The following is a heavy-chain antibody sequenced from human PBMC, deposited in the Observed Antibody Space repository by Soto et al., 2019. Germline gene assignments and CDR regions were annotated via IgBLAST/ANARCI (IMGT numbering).Heavy chain of an antibody. CDR2: ISYDGSKK. CDR3: AKDFTSYTEEPYYFDY. CDR1: GFTFSSYG. V-gene: IGHV3-30*18. Sequence: QVQLVESGGGVVQPGKSLRLSCTASGFTFSSYGMHWVRQAPGRGLEWVAFISYDGSKKHHADYVKGRIIISRDNSKNTLDLEMSSLRPEDTAVYYCAKDFTSYTEEPYYFDYWGQGTLVTVSS. J-gene: IGHJ4*02. D-gene: IGHD1-26*01.